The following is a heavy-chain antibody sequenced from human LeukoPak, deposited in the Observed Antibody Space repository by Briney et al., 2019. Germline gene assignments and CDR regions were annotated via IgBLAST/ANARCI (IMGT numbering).Heavy chain of an antibody. CDR1: GYSFTSYG. Sequence: ASVKVSCKASGYSFTSYGISWVRRAPGQGLEWMGWFGAYNGNTNYAQKLQGRVTMTTDTATSTAYMELRSLRSDDTAVYYCARASSTPITMSPDAFDIWRHGQWSASLQ. CDR3: ARASSTPITMSPDAFDI. V-gene: IGHV1-18*01. CDR2: FGAYNGNT. J-gene: IGHJ3*02. D-gene: IGHD3-3*01.